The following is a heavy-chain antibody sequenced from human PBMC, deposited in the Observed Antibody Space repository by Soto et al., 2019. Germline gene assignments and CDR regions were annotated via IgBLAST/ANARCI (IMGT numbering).Heavy chain of an antibody. CDR3: VSYRGHFYFEH. CDR2: VYYGGT. Sequence: SETLSLTCTFSVGSMSSNYWSCIRQSPGKGLEWIGFVYYGGTNYNPSFESRVTMSVDTPKNQFSLELNSVTAADTAVYYCVSYRGHFYFEHWGQRALVNVSS. CDR1: VGSMSSNY. D-gene: IGHD4-4*01. J-gene: IGHJ4*02. V-gene: IGHV4-59*01.